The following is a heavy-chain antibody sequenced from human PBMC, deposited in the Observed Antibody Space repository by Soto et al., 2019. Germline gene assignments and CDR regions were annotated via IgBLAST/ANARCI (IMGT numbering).Heavy chain of an antibody. Sequence: PGGSLRLCCAASKFSFNNYWMHWVRQVPGKGPAWVSRINHDGSKTEYADSVKGRFTISRDNTKNTLYLQMNSLRVEDTAMYYCVREPWGFSGTWYDYWGQGTLVTVSS. V-gene: IGHV3-74*01. J-gene: IGHJ4*02. CDR2: INHDGSKT. CDR1: KFSFNNYW. CDR3: VREPWGFSGTWYDY. D-gene: IGHD6-13*01.